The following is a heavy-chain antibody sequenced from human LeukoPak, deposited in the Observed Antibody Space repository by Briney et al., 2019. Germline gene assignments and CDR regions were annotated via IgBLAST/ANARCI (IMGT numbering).Heavy chain of an antibody. J-gene: IGHJ4*02. CDR1: GFTFSDYY. CDR3: AKDLRYSGSPRAFDY. Sequence: GGSLRLSCAASGFTFSDYYMSWIRQAPGKGLEWVSYISSSGSTIYYADSVKGRFTISRDNSKNTLYLQMDSLRAEDTAVYYCAKDLRYSGSPRAFDYWGQGTLVTVSS. CDR2: ISSSGSTI. D-gene: IGHD1-26*01. V-gene: IGHV3-11*01.